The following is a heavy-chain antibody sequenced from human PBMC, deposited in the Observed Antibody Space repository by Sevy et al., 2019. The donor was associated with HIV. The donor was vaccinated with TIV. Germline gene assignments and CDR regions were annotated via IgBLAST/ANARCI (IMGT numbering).Heavy chain of an antibody. CDR3: AKDLRPYTVTPGDYGMDV. Sequence: GGSLRLSCAASGFTFSSYGMHWVRQAPGKGLEWVAVISYDGSNKYYADSVKGRFTISRDNSKNTPYLQMNSLRAEDTAVYYCAKDLRPYTVTPGDYGMDVWGQGTTVTVSS. J-gene: IGHJ6*02. CDR2: ISYDGSNK. CDR1: GFTFSSYG. D-gene: IGHD4-4*01. V-gene: IGHV3-30*18.